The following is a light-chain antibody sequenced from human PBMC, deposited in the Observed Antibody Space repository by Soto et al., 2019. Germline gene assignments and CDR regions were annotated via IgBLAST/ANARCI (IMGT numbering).Light chain of an antibody. Sequence: EIVMTQGPATLSESPGERATLSWRVGHRSIGNLSWYQQRPPHIPSLLIFAVSARATAIPAGFSGSGSGTEVTLTITSLQSHDFAVYYCHQYNNWPPWTFGQGTKVDI. CDR2: AVS. CDR1: HRSIGN. CDR3: HQYNNWPPWT. J-gene: IGKJ1*01. V-gene: IGKV3-15*01.